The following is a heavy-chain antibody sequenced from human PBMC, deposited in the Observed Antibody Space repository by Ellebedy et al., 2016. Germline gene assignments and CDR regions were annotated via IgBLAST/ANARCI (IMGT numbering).Heavy chain of an antibody. D-gene: IGHD3-9*01. J-gene: IGHJ3*02. Sequence: GESLKISXAASGFTFSNYAMTWVRQAPGKGLEWVSGITGSGSSTNNADSVKGRFTISRDNSKDTLYLQMTSLRAEDTALYYCAKPPAGILTGYYPEAAFDMWGQGTMVTVSS. V-gene: IGHV3-23*01. CDR3: AKPPAGILTGYYPEAAFDM. CDR2: ITGSGSST. CDR1: GFTFSNYA.